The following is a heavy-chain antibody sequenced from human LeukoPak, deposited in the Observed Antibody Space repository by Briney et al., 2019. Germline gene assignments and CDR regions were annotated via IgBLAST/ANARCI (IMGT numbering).Heavy chain of an antibody. D-gene: IGHD6-19*01. CDR1: GGSIRSYY. CDR3: ARRGYSSGSYYIDY. J-gene: IGHJ4*02. Sequence: SETLSLTCTVSGGSIRSYYWSWIRQPLGKGLEWIGYIYYSGSTNYNPSLKSRVTISVDTSKNQFSLKLSSVTAADTAVYYCARRGYSSGSYYIDYWGQGTLVTVSS. V-gene: IGHV4-59*08. CDR2: IYYSGST.